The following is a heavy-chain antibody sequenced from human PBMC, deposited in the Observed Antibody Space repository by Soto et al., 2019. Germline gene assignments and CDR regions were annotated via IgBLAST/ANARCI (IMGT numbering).Heavy chain of an antibody. D-gene: IGHD3-10*01. CDR2: INHSGST. V-gene: IGHV4-34*01. J-gene: IGHJ5*02. CDR3: ARIRGRITMVRGVIGWFDP. Sequence: QVQLQQWGAGLLKPSETLSLTCAVYGGSFSGYYWSWIRQPPGKGLEWIGEINHSGSTNYNPSLKSRVTISVDTSKNLVSLKLSSVTAADTAVYYCARIRGRITMVRGVIGWFDPWGQGTLVTVSS. CDR1: GGSFSGYY.